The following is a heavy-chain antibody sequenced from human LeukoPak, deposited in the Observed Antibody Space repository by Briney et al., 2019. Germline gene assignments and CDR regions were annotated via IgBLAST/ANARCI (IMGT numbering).Heavy chain of an antibody. V-gene: IGHV4-30-2*01. CDR1: GGSISSGGYS. Sequence: PSETLSLTCAVSGGSISSGGYSWSWIRQPPGKGLEWIGYIYHSGSTYYNPSLKSRVTISVDRSKNQFSLKLSSVTAADTAVYYCARAGQVLRFLEWPKPFDYWGQGTLVTVSS. J-gene: IGHJ4*02. CDR2: IYHSGST. CDR3: ARAGQVLRFLEWPKPFDY. D-gene: IGHD3-3*01.